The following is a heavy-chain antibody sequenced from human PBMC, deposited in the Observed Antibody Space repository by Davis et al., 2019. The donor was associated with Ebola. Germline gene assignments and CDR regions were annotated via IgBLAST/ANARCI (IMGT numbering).Heavy chain of an antibody. D-gene: IGHD6-13*01. J-gene: IGHJ5*02. Sequence: PSETLSLTCTVSGGSIRSYYWNWVRQAPGKGLEWVANIKQDGSEKYYVDSVKGRFTVSRDNAKNSLYLQMNSLRAEDTAVYYCARVPAAAGRGDNWLDPWGQGTLVTVSS. CDR3: ARVPAAAGRGDNWLDP. CDR2: IKQDGSEK. CDR1: GGSIRSYY. V-gene: IGHV3-7*01.